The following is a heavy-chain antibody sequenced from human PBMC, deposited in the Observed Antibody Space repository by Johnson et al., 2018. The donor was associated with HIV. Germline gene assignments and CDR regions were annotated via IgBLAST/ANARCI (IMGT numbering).Heavy chain of an antibody. CDR2: IWHDGRDV. J-gene: IGHJ3*02. CDR3: AKGKAVVTALYDAFDI. D-gene: IGHD2-21*02. CDR1: GFTFSSYG. V-gene: IGHV3-33*03. Sequence: VQLVESGGGVVQPGTSLRLSCAASGFTFSSYGIHWVRQAPGKGLEWVAFIWHDGRDVYYADSVKGRFTVSRDNSKNAVYLQMNSLRAEDTAVYYCAKGKAVVTALYDAFDIWGQGTMVTVSS.